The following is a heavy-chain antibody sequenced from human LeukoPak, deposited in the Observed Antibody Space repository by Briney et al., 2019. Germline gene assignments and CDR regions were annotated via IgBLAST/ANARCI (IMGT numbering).Heavy chain of an antibody. V-gene: IGHV4-39*01. CDR2: ILYTGRT. Sequence: PSGTLSLTCTVSGDSISSSRFYWAWIRQPPGKGLEWIGSILYTGRTFYNPSLKSRVTISVDTSNNQFSLRLGSVTASDTAVYYCARRDVGATIDYWGQGTLVTVSS. D-gene: IGHD1-26*01. CDR1: GDSISSSRFY. CDR3: ARRDVGATIDY. J-gene: IGHJ4*02.